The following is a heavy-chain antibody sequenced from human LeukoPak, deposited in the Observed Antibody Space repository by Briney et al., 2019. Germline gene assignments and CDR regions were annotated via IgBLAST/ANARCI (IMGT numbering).Heavy chain of an antibody. V-gene: IGHV1-8*02. Sequence: ASVKVSCKASGYSFTNYDINWVRQATGQGLEWMGWMNPKSGDTSYAQKFQGRVTMTRDTSTSTVYMELSSLRSDDTAVYYCARTVEGLTMVRGVADYYYYMDVWGKGTTVTISS. CDR1: GYSFTNYD. CDR2: MNPKSGDT. D-gene: IGHD3-10*01. CDR3: ARTVEGLTMVRGVADYYYYMDV. J-gene: IGHJ6*03.